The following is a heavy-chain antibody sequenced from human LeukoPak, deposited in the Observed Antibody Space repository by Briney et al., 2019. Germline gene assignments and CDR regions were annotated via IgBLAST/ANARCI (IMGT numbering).Heavy chain of an antibody. J-gene: IGHJ6*02. D-gene: IGHD4-23*01. CDR2: ISSSGSTI. CDR3: ARDDAREGNPPDFYYYYGMDV. Sequence: PGGSLRLSCAASGFTFSSYSMNWVRQAPGKGLEWVSYISSSGSTIYYADSVKGRFTTSRDNAKNSLYLQMNSLRAEGTAVYYCARDDAREGNPPDFYYYYGMDVWGQGTTVTVSS. V-gene: IGHV3-48*04. CDR1: GFTFSSYS.